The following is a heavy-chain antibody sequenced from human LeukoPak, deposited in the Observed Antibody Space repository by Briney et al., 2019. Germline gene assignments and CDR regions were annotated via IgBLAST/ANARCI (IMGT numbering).Heavy chain of an antibody. CDR3: AITDYCSGGSCYDDAFDI. CDR1: GYSFTSYW. D-gene: IGHD2-15*01. V-gene: IGHV5-51*01. Sequence: GESLKISCKGSGYSFTSYWIGWVRQMPGKGLEWMGIIYPGGSDTRYSPSFQGQVTISADKSISTAYLQWSSLKASDTAMYYCAITDYCSGGSCYDDAFDIWGQGTMVTVSS. J-gene: IGHJ3*02. CDR2: IYPGGSDT.